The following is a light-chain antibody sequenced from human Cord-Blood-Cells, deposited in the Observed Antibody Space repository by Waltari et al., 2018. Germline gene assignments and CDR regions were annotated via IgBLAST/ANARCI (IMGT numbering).Light chain of an antibody. V-gene: IGKV3-11*01. Sequence: IVLTQSPATLSLSPGERATLSCRASQRVSSYLAWYQQKPGQDPRLLIYDASNRATGIPARFSGSGSGTDFTLTISSLEPEDFAVYYCQQRSNWPHTFGQGTKLEIK. CDR1: QRVSSY. CDR3: QQRSNWPHT. CDR2: DAS. J-gene: IGKJ2*01.